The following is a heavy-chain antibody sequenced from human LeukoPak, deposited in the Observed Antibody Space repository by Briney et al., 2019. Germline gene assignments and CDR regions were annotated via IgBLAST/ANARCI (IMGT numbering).Heavy chain of an antibody. Sequence: SETLSLTCTVSGDSISSSPYYWGWIRQPPGKGLEWIASMGSNGNTYYNASLKSRATISLDTSKNQFSLKLSSVTAADTAVYYCASSGLRRKQFDYWGQGTLVTVSS. D-gene: IGHD3-16*01. CDR1: GDSISSSPYY. J-gene: IGHJ4*02. CDR2: MGSNGNT. CDR3: ASSGLRRKQFDY. V-gene: IGHV4-39*07.